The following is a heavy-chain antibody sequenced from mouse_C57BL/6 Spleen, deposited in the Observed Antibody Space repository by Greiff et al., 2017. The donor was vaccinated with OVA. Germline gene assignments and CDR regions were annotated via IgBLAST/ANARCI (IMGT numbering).Heavy chain of an antibody. CDR2: IDPSASYT. V-gene: IGHV1-50*01. Sequence: QVQLQQPGAELVKPGASVKLSCKASGYTFTSYWMQWVKQRPGQGLEWIGEIDPSASYTNYNQKFKGQATLTVDTSSSTAYMQLSSLTSEDSAVYYCARSGPLDYWGQGTTLTVSS. J-gene: IGHJ2*01. D-gene: IGHD3-1*01. CDR1: GYTFTSYW. CDR3: ARSGPLDY.